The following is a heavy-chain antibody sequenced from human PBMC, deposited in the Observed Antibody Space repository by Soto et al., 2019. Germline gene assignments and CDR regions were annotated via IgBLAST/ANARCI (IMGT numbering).Heavy chain of an antibody. D-gene: IGHD2-15*01. J-gene: IGHJ1*01. Sequence: EVQLLESGGGLVQPGGSLRLSCAASGFTFSSYAMSWVRQAPGKGLEWVSAISGSGGSTYYADSVKGRFTISRDNSKNTLYLQMNSLRAEDTAVYYCAKTPTVNVVVVAAPFTEYFQHWGQGTLVTVSS. CDR3: AKTPTVNVVVVAAPFTEYFQH. CDR2: ISGSGGST. V-gene: IGHV3-23*01. CDR1: GFTFSSYA.